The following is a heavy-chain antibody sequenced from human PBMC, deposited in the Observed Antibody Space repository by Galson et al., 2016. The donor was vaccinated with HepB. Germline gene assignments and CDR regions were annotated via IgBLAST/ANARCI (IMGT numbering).Heavy chain of an antibody. V-gene: IGHV3-53*01. CDR2: LYRGGGA. D-gene: IGHD3-16*01. J-gene: IGHJ4*02. CDR1: GFSVSGDD. Sequence: SLRLSCAVSGFSVSGDDLSWVRQAPGKGLEWVSSLYRGGGAYYADSVKGRFTVSRDTSKNTLYLQMDNLRVDDTAVYYCASFFGQRDYWGQGNLVAVSS. CDR3: ASFFGQRDY.